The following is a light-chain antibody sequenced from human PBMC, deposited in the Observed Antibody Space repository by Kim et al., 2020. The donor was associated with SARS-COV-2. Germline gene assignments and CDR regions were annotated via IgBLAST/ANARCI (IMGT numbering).Light chain of an antibody. CDR2: DAS. V-gene: IGKV1-33*01. CDR1: QDISNY. Sequence: DIQMTQSPSSLSASVGDRVTITCQASQDISNYLSWYQQKPGKAPKLLIFDASNLETGVPSRFSGTGSGTDFTSTISSLQPEDIATYYCQHYDNLPPLTFGGGTKVDIK. CDR3: QHYDNLPPLT. J-gene: IGKJ4*01.